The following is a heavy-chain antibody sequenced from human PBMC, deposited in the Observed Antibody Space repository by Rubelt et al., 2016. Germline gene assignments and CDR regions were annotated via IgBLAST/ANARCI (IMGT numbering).Heavy chain of an antibody. V-gene: IGHV1-69*01. Sequence: QVQLVQSGAEVKKPGSSVKVSCKASGGTFSSYAISWVRQAPGQGLEWMGGIIPVFGTANYAQKFQGRIPMPADESTSTAYMGLSSRRSEDTAVYYCARDRLLDDSSGGDAFDIWGQGTMVTVSS. CDR3: ARDRLLDDSSGGDAFDI. CDR2: IIPVFGTA. CDR1: GGTFSSYA. D-gene: IGHD3-22*01. J-gene: IGHJ3*02.